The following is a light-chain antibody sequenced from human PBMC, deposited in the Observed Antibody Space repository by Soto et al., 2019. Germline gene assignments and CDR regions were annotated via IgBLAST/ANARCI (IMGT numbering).Light chain of an antibody. Sequence: QSVLTQPASVSGSPGQSIAISCTGVRTDVDGYDYVSWYQQHPGQAPQLIIYDVYNRPSGVSHRFSGSKSGDTASLTISGLQPDDEADYYCFSYTGISTSLFVFGTGTKVTVL. CDR2: DVY. V-gene: IGLV2-14*03. CDR1: RTDVDGYDY. CDR3: FSYTGISTSLFV. J-gene: IGLJ1*01.